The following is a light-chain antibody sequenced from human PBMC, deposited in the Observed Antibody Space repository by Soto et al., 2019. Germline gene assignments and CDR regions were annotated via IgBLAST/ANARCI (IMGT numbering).Light chain of an antibody. V-gene: IGKV3-20*01. J-gene: IGKJ1*01. CDR2: GAS. CDR1: QSVSSSY. Sequence: EIVLTQSPGTPSLSPGERATLSCRASQSVSSSYLAWYQQKPGQAPRLLIYGASSRATGIPDRFSGSGSGTDFTLTISRLEPDDFAVYYCQQYGSSPWTFGQGTKVEIK. CDR3: QQYGSSPWT.